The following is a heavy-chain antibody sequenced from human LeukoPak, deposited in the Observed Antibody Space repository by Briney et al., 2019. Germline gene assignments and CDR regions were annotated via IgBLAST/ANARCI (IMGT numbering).Heavy chain of an antibody. CDR2: IYYSGIT. CDR3: ARVLGWSGPKDWFDP. CDR1: GGSISSYY. J-gene: IGHJ5*02. V-gene: IGHV4-59*08. Sequence: PSETLSLTCTVSGGSISSYYWTWIRQPPGKGLECLGYIYYSGITNYNPSLKSRVTISLDTSKNQFSLKLSSVTAADTAVYYCARVLGWSGPKDWFDPWGQGTLVTVSS. D-gene: IGHD3-3*01.